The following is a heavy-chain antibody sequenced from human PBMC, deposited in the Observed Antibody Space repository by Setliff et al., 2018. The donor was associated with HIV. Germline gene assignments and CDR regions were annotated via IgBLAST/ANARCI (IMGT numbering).Heavy chain of an antibody. J-gene: IGHJ3*02. CDR3: AKDYGDGHNWGAFDI. CDR2: IKSDGTEK. D-gene: IGHD1-1*01. Sequence: PGESLKISCIASGFSFNNYYMTWVRQAPGKGLEWVGNIKSDGTEKNYADFVKGRFTISRDNTKNFVFLEMTNLRPEDTALYFCAKDYGDGHNWGAFDISGQGTMVTVSS. V-gene: IGHV3-7*03. CDR1: GFSFNNYY.